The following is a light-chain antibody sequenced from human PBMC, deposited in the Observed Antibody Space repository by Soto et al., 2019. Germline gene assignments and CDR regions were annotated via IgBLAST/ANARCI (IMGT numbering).Light chain of an antibody. CDR1: QSISSW. J-gene: IGKJ1*01. V-gene: IGKV1-5*03. CDR3: QQYSYFAT. Sequence: DIQMTQSPSTLSASVGDRVTITCRASQSISSWLTWYQQKAGQAPKVLIYKASIVESGVPSRFSGSGSGTEFTLTISSLQPDDSATYYCQQYSYFATFGQGTRVELK. CDR2: KAS.